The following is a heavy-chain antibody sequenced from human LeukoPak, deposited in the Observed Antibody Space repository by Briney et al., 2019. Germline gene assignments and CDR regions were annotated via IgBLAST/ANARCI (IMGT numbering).Heavy chain of an antibody. D-gene: IGHD3-10*01. Sequence: GASVKVSCKASGGTFSSYAISWVRQAPGQGLEWMGGIIPIFGTANYAQKFQGRVTITTDESTSTAYMELSSLRSEDTAVYYCARGSWNYYGSGSYYADWFDPWGQGTLVTVSS. CDR2: IIPIFGTA. CDR1: GGTFSSYA. CDR3: ARGSWNYYGSGSYYADWFDP. V-gene: IGHV1-69*05. J-gene: IGHJ5*02.